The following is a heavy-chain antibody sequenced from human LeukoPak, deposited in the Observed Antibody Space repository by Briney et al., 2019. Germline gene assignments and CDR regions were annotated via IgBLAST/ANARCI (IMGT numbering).Heavy chain of an antibody. D-gene: IGHD3-22*01. CDR1: GGSISSYY. J-gene: IGHJ4*02. V-gene: IGHV4-4*07. Sequence: SETLSLTCTVSGGSISSYYWSWIRQPAGKGLEWIGRIYTSGSTNYNPSLKSRVTMSVDTSKNQFSLKLSSVTAADTAVHYCARVSGYYDSSGYYYFDYWGQGTLVTVSS. CDR3: ARVSGYYDSSGYYYFDY. CDR2: IYTSGST.